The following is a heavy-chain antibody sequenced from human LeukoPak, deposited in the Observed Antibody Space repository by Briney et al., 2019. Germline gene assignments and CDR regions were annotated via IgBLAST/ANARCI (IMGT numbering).Heavy chain of an antibody. CDR2: IDPKRNDR. CDR3: ARRGYFDY. V-gene: IGHV1-2*02. CDR1: GYTFSDYY. Sequence: ASVKVSCKASGYTFSDYYIHWVRQAPGQGLEWMGSIDPKRNDRTSAQKFQGRVTMTRDMPLRTAYMELSGLTFDDTAVYYCARRGYFDYWGQGTLVTVSS. J-gene: IGHJ4*02.